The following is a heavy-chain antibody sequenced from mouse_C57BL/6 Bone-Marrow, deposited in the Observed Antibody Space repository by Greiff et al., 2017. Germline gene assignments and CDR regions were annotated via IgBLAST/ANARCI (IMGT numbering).Heavy chain of an antibody. CDR2: IDPSDSYT. J-gene: IGHJ3*01. CDR3: ARGEGWDL. Sequence: VQLQQSGAELVRPGTSVKLSCKASGYTFTSYWMHWVKQRPGQGLEWIGVIDPSDSYTNYNQKFKGKATLTVDTSSSTAYMQLSSLTSEDSAVYYCARGEGWDLWGQGTLVTVSA. V-gene: IGHV1-59*01. D-gene: IGHD3-3*01. CDR1: GYTFTSYW.